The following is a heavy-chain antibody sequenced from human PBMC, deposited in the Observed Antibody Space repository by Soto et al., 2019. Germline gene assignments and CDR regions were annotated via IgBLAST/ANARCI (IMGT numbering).Heavy chain of an antibody. J-gene: IGHJ3*02. D-gene: IGHD1-7*01. CDR2: IWNDGTNK. V-gene: IGHV3-33*01. CDR1: GFTFSSYA. CDR3: ERDNWNYVSAFDI. Sequence: QVQLVESGGGVVQPGRSLRLSCAASGFTFSSYAMHWVRQAPGKGLEWVAVIWNDGTNKYYADSVKGRFTISRDNSKTTLYLQMHSLRAEDTAVYYCERDNWNYVSAFDIWGQGTMVTVSS.